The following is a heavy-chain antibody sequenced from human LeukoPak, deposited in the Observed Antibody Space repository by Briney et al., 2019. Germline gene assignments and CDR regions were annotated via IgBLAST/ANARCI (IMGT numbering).Heavy chain of an antibody. V-gene: IGHV1-69*05. CDR2: IIPIFGTA. J-gene: IGHJ2*01. D-gene: IGHD2-2*01. CDR1: GYIFTSYG. Sequence: ASVKVSCKASGYIFTSYGISWMRQAPGQGLEWMGGIIPIFGTANYAQKFQGRVTITTDESTSTAYMELSSLRSEDTAVYYCARGIVVVPAATSVWYFDLWGRGTLVTVSS. CDR3: ARGIVVVPAATSVWYFDL.